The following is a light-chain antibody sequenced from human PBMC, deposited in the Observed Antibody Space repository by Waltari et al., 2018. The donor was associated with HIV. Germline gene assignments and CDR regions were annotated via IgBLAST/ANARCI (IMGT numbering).Light chain of an antibody. V-gene: IGLV8-61*01. CDR2: DTN. CDR3: VLYMGSGIWV. CDR1: SGPVSTSYY. Sequence: QTVVTQEPSFSVSPGGTVTLTCALSSGPVSTSYYPSWYQQTPGRAPRTLIYDTNTRSSGAPDRFSGSILGNKAALTITGAQADDECDYYCVLYMGSGIWVFGGGTKLTVL. J-gene: IGLJ3*02.